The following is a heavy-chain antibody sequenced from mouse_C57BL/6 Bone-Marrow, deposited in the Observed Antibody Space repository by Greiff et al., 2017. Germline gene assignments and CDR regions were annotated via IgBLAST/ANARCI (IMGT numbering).Heavy chain of an antibody. V-gene: IGHV1-81*01. CDR1: GYTFTSYG. Sequence: VQLQQSGAELARPGASVKLSCKASGYTFTSYGISWVKQRTGQGLEWIGEIYPRSGNTYYNEKFKGKATLTADKSSSTAYMELRSLTSEDSAVYFCAGSRATVVEDAMDYWGQGTSVTVSS. J-gene: IGHJ4*01. CDR3: AGSRATVVEDAMDY. CDR2: IYPRSGNT. D-gene: IGHD1-1*01.